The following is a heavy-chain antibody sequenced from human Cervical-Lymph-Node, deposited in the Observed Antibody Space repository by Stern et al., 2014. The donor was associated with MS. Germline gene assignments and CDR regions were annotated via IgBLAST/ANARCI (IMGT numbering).Heavy chain of an antibody. CDR3: ALRRSYYVF. CDR1: GDTFSNYA. V-gene: IGHV1-69*01. D-gene: IGHD4-11*01. J-gene: IGHJ4*02. CDR2: LIPFFGAT. Sequence: MQLVESGSEVKKPGSSVKVSCKSSGDTFSNYALSWARQAPGQGLEWVGGLIPFFGATRYGQKFQGRVTITPEESTGTAFMELSNLTSDDTAVYYCALRRSYYVFWGQGTLISVSS.